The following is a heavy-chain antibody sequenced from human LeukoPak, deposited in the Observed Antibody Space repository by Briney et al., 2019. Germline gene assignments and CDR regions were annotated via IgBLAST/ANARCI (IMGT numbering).Heavy chain of an antibody. CDR2: MNDSGST. J-gene: IGHJ3*01. CDR1: RGSFSGYF. V-gene: IGHV4-34*01. D-gene: IGHD2-8*02. Sequence: SETLSLTCDVYRGSFSGYFWSWIRPPPGKGLEWLGEMNDSGSTNYNPSLKSRVTISVAVSKNQYSLRLTSVTAADTAVYYCARKGFVESTGWRGAFDVWGQGTMVTVSS. CDR3: ARKGFVESTGWRGAFDV.